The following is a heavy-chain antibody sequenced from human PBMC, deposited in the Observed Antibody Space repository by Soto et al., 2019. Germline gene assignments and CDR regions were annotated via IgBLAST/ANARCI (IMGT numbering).Heavy chain of an antibody. CDR1: GFTFSNAW. CDR2: IKSKTDGGTT. J-gene: IGHJ4*02. V-gene: IGHV3-15*07. Sequence: EVQLVESGGGLVKPGGSLRLSCAASGFTFSNAWMNWVRQAPGKGLEWVGRIKSKTDGGTTDYAAPVKGRFTISRDDSKNTLHMQMNSLKTEKTAVYYCTTLQDTAMVTGGGMVRRVHYGGYWGQGTLVTVSS. D-gene: IGHD5-18*01. CDR3: TTLQDTAMVTGGGMVRRVHYGGY.